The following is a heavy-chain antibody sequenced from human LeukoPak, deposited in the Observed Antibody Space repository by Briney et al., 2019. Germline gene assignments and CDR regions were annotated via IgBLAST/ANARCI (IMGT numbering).Heavy chain of an antibody. CDR1: GGSFSGYY. CDR2: INHSGST. J-gene: IGHJ3*02. CDR3: AREAYCSSTSCYRRGHAFDI. V-gene: IGHV4-34*01. Sequence: SETLSLTCAVYGGSFSGYYWSWIRQPPGMGLEWIGEINHSGSTNYNPSLKSRVTISVDTSKNQFSLKLSSVTAADTAVYYCAREAYCSSTSCYRRGHAFDIWGQGTMVTVSS. D-gene: IGHD2-2*01.